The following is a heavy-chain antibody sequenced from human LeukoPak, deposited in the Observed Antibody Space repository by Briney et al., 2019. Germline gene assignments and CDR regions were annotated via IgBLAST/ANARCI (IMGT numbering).Heavy chain of an antibody. CDR3: TRDPDYGSGIS. CDR2: IRSKAYGGTT. J-gene: IGHJ5*02. CDR1: GFTFSSYE. Sequence: PGGSLRLSCAASGFTFSSYEVNWVRQAPGKGLEWVGFIRSKAYGGTTEYAASVKGRFTISRDDSKSIAYLQMNSLKTEDTAVYYCTRDPDYGSGISWGQGTLVTVSS. V-gene: IGHV3-49*04. D-gene: IGHD3-10*01.